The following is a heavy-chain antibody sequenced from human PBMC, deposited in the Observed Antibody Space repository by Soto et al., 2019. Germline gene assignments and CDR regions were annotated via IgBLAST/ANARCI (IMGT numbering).Heavy chain of an antibody. D-gene: IGHD3-22*01. J-gene: IGHJ6*02. CDR3: AKGAPHYYDSSGYYYYYYGMAV. CDR2: ISWDGGST. Sequence: PGGSLRLSCAASGFTFDDYTMHWVRQAPGKGLEWVSLISWDGGSTYYADSVKGRFTISRDNSKNSLYLQMNSLRTEDTALYYCAKGAPHYYDSSGYYYYYYGMAVWGQGTTVTVSS. CDR1: GFTFDDYT. V-gene: IGHV3-43*01.